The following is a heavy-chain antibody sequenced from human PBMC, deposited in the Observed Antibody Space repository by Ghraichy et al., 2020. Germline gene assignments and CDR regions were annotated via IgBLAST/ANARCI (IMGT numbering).Heavy chain of an antibody. Sequence: GESLNISCAASGFTFSSYAMSWVRQAPGKGLEWVSAISGSGGSTYYADSVKGRFTISRDNSKNTLYLQMNSLRAEDTAVYYCAKDANYYGSGSYYNVDAFDIWGQGTMVTVSS. V-gene: IGHV3-23*01. D-gene: IGHD3-10*01. CDR2: ISGSGGST. J-gene: IGHJ3*02. CDR1: GFTFSSYA. CDR3: AKDANYYGSGSYYNVDAFDI.